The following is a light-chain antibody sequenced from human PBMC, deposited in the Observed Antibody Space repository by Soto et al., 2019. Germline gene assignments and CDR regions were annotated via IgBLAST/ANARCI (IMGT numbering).Light chain of an antibody. CDR1: QRVSSH. CDR2: GAS. V-gene: IGKV3-11*01. J-gene: IGKJ1*01. Sequence: ETVMTQSPVTLSVSPGDTATLSCRASQRVSSHLAWYQQKPGQAPRLLIYGASNRATGIPARFSGSGSGTDFTLTISSLEPEDFAVYYCQQRSNWPRTFGQGTKVDIK. CDR3: QQRSNWPRT.